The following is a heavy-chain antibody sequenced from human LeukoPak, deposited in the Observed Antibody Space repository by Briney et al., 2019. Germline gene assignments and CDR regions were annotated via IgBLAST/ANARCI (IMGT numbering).Heavy chain of an antibody. CDR2: LKSRTDGGTT. CDR3: TTSNCGGDCYSGWYFDL. J-gene: IGHJ2*01. V-gene: IGHV3-15*01. Sequence: PGGSLRLSCAASGFTFSDYYMSWVRQAPGKGLEWIGRLKSRTDGGTTDYTAPVKGRFTISRDDSKNTLFLQMNSLKIEDTAVYYCTTSNCGGDCYSGWYFDLWGRGTLVTVSS. CDR1: GFTFSDYY. D-gene: IGHD2-21*02.